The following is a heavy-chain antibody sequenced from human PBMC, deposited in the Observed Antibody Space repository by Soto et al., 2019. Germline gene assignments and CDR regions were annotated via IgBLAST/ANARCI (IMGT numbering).Heavy chain of an antibody. CDR1: GFTFSTYG. CDR3: VKFRGRAYPYYYRDV. J-gene: IGHJ6*03. Sequence: DVQLLASGGGLVQWGGSLRLSCVTSGFTFSTYGMTWVRQAPGKGLEWVSYGGSGGGRYYAESVKGRFTISRDNSKNTLSLEMNSLRAEDTATYYCVKFRGRAYPYYYRDVWGKGTTVTVSS. D-gene: IGHD3-10*01. V-gene: IGHV3-23*01. CDR2: YGGSGGGR.